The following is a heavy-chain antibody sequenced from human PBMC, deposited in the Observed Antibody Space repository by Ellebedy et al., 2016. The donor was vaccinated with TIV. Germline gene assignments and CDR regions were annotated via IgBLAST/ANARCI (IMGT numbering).Heavy chain of an antibody. J-gene: IGHJ4*02. CDR2: IFSNDEK. CDR1: GFSLTNIIMG. Sequence: SGPTLVKPKETLTLTCTVSGFSLTNIIMGVSWIRQPPGKALEWLAHIFSNDEKSYRTSMEARLSISKDTAKSQLVLTVANMDPVDTATYYCVRALKYCGGDCTYKFDFWGQGALVTVSS. CDR3: VRALKYCGGDCTYKFDF. D-gene: IGHD2-21*02. V-gene: IGHV2-26*01.